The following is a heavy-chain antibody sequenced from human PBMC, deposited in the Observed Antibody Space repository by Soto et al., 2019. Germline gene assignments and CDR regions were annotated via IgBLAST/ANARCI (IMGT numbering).Heavy chain of an antibody. CDR3: ATQYDFWSGFRRGSDY. CDR2: IIPILGIA. D-gene: IGHD3-3*01. CDR1: GGTISSYT. Sequence: SVKVCCKASGGTISSYTISWVRQAHRQELEWMGRIIPILGIANYAQKFQGRVTITADKSTSTAYMELSSLRSEDTAVYYCATQYDFWSGFRRGSDYWGQGTLVTVSS. J-gene: IGHJ4*02. V-gene: IGHV1-69*02.